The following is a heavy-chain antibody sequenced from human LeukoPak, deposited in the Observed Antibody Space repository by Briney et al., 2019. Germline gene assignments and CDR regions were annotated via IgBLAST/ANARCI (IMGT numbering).Heavy chain of an antibody. CDR3: ARVPNQYCTSRCYYTAFDI. Sequence: ASVKVSCKASGYTFASYGISWVRQAPGQGLEWMGWISGFNGNTNHALNLQDRVTMTTDTSTSTAYMELRSLRSDDTAVYFCARVPNQYCTSRCYYTAFDIWGQGTMVTVSS. CDR1: GYTFASYG. V-gene: IGHV1-18*01. CDR2: ISGFNGNT. J-gene: IGHJ3*02. D-gene: IGHD2/OR15-2a*01.